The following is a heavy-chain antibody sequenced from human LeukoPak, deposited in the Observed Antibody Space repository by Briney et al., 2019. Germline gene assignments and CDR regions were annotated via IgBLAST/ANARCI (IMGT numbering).Heavy chain of an antibody. CDR3: ASGLDY. CDR1: GGSFSGYY. J-gene: IGHJ4*02. V-gene: IGHV4-59*01. Sequence: SETLSLTCAVYGGSFSGYYWSWIRQPPGKGLEWIGYIYYSGSTNYNPSLKSRVTISVDTSKNQFSLKLSSVTAADTAVYYCASGLDYWGQGTLVTVSS. CDR2: IYYSGST.